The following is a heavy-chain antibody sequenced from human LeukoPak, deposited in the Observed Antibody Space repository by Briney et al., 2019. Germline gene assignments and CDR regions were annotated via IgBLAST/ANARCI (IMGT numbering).Heavy chain of an antibody. CDR3: ARLSQDVSRGRYLFAFEI. J-gene: IGHJ3*02. D-gene: IGHD3-22*01. CDR1: GFSFSSYN. CDR2: ISDSGSTI. V-gene: IGHV3-48*01. Sequence: GGSLRLSCAASGFSFSSYNMNWVRQAPGKGLEWVSDISDSGSTIYYADSVKGRFTISRDNAKNSLYLQMNSLRAEDTAVYYCARLSQDVSRGRYLFAFEIWGQGTVVTVSS.